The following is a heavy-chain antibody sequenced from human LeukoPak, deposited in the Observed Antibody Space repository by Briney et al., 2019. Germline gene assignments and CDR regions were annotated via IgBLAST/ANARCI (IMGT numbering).Heavy chain of an antibody. D-gene: IGHD2-8*01. Sequence: PGGSLRLSCAASGFPFSINTMNWVRQAPGKGLEWVSSITSSNKYILYADSVKGRFTTSRDNAKNSLYLQMNSLRAEDTAVYYCVMEGLDYWGQGTLVTVSS. J-gene: IGHJ4*02. CDR1: GFPFSINT. CDR2: ITSSNKYI. V-gene: IGHV3-21*01. CDR3: VMEGLDY.